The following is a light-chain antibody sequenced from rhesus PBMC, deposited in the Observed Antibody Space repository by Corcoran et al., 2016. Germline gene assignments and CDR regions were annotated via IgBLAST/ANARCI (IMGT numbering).Light chain of an antibody. Sequence: DVVMTQSPLSLPVTPGQPASISCRSSQSLLHSNGNTYLSWFLQKPGQPPRRLIYKVSNRDSGVPDRFSGSGAGKDFKLKISRVEAEDVGVYYCMQGTHWPLTFGGGTKVEIK. CDR3: MQGTHWPLT. CDR2: KVS. J-gene: IGKJ4*01. V-gene: IGKV2-64*01. CDR1: QSLLHSNGNTY.